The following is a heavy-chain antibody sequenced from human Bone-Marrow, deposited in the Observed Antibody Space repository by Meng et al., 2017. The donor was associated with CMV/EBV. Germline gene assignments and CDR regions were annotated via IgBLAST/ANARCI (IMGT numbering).Heavy chain of an antibody. V-gene: IGHV1-18*01. CDR3: ARAPQPAIYDFWSGSHYDY. CDR1: GYTFTSYG. J-gene: IGHJ4*02. CDR2: ISAYNGNT. Sequence: ASVKVSCKASGYTFTSYGISWVRQAPGQGLEWMGWISAYNGNTNYAQKLQGRVTMTTDTSTSTAYMELRSLRSDDTAVYYCARAPQPAIYDFWSGSHYDYWGQGTLVTVSS. D-gene: IGHD3-3*01.